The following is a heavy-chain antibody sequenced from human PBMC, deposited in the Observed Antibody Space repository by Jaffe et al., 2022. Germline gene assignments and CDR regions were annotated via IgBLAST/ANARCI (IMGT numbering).Heavy chain of an antibody. CDR1: GGSISSYY. J-gene: IGHJ4*02. CDR2: IYYSGST. V-gene: IGHV4-59*01. Sequence: QVQLQESGPGLVKPSETLSLTCTVSGGSISSYYWSWIRQPPGKGLEWIGYIYYSGSTNYNPSLKSRVTISVDTSKNQFSLKLSSVTAADTAVYYCARGSRSRGLPERWLLQGGYYFDYWGQGTLVTVSS. D-gene: IGHD2-15*01. CDR3: ARGSRSRGLPERWLLQGGYYFDY.